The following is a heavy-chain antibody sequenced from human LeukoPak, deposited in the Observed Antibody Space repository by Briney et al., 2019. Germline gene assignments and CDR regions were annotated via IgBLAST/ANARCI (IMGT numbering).Heavy chain of an antibody. J-gene: IGHJ5*02. CDR1: GYMFNSYW. V-gene: IGHV5-51*01. D-gene: IGHD4-17*01. Sequence: GESLKISCKGSGYMFNSYWIGWVRQMPGKGLEWMGIIYPGDSDTRYSPSFQGQVTISADRSISTAYLQWSSLKASDTAMYYCARQVTTTWFDPWGQGTLVTVSS. CDR2: IYPGDSDT. CDR3: ARQVTTTWFDP.